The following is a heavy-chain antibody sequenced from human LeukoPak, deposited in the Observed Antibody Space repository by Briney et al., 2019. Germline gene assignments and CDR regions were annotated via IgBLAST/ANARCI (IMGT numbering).Heavy chain of an antibody. CDR2: IKPDGSAE. V-gene: IGHV3-7*01. CDR3: ARGPNSNWSGLDF. J-gene: IGHJ4*02. D-gene: IGHD6-6*01. CDR1: GFPFTSYW. Sequence: GSLRLSCAASGFPFTSYWMSWVRQAPGKGLDWVANIKPDGSAEYYAASVKGRFTVSRDNAKNSLYLQMNSLRVEDTAVYYCARGPNSNWSGLDFWGQGTLLTVSS.